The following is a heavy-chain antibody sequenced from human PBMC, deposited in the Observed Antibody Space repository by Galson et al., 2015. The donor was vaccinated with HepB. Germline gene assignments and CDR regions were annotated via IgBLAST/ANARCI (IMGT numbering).Heavy chain of an antibody. D-gene: IGHD2/OR15-2a*01. V-gene: IGHV3-7*01. CDR1: GFTFSSYW. Sequence: SLRLSCAASGFTFSSYWMTWVRQAPGKGLEWVANIKEDGSRKYDVDSVKGRFIISRDYAKNSLYLQMNRLKAEDTAVYYCARDVTVPVLGSFDIWGQGTMVTVSS. CDR3: ARDVTVPVLGSFDI. CDR2: IKEDGSRK. J-gene: IGHJ3*02.